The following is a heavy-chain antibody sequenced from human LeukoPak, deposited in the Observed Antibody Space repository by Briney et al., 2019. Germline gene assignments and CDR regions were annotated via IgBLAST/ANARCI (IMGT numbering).Heavy chain of an antibody. CDR1: GYTFTGYY. D-gene: IGHD3-22*01. CDR2: INPNSGGT. J-gene: IGHJ4*02. Sequence: GASVKVSCKASGYTFTGYYMHWVRQAPGQGLEWMGWINPNSGGTNYAQKFQGRVTMTRDTSISTAYMELSRLRSGDTAVYYCARVRSGYYDSSGPSDYWGQGTLVTVSS. CDR3: ARVRSGYYDSSGPSDY. V-gene: IGHV1-2*02.